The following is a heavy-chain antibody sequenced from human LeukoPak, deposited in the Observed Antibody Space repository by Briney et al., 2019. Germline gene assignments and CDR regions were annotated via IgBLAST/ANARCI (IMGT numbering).Heavy chain of an antibody. Sequence: GGSLRLSCAASGFTFSSYAMHWVRQAPGKGLEWVAVISYDGSNKYYADSVKGRFTISRDNSKNTLYLQMNSLRAEDTAVYYCARDLVGATTGGGYWGQGTLVTVSS. CDR2: ISYDGSNK. CDR3: ARDLVGATTGGGY. V-gene: IGHV3-30*04. D-gene: IGHD1-26*01. CDR1: GFTFSSYA. J-gene: IGHJ4*02.